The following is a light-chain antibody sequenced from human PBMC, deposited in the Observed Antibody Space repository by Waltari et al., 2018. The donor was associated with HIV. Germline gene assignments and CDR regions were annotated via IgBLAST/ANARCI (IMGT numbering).Light chain of an antibody. CDR2: ENM. J-gene: IGLJ3*02. V-gene: IGLV2-8*01. Sequence: QSALTQPPSASGSPGQSVTISCTGVSSATGPYKYVSWYQQHPGKVPTLIIYENMKRPSGVPDRFSGSKSGDTASLTVSGLQAEDEADYYCNSYTGTRKMFGGGTKLTVL. CDR3: NSYTGTRKM. CDR1: SSATGPYKY.